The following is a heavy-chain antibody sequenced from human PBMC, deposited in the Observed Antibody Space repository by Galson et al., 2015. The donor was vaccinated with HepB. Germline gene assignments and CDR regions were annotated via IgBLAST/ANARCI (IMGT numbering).Heavy chain of an antibody. CDR2: ISGSGGST. CDR3: AKGQFDFTMIVVVIRGPAYYFDY. CDR1: GFTFSSYA. V-gene: IGHV3-23*01. J-gene: IGHJ4*02. D-gene: IGHD3-22*01. Sequence: SLRLSCAASGFTFSSYAMSWVRQAPGKGLEWVSAISGSGGSTYYADSVKGRFTISRDNSKNTLYLQMNSLRAEDTAVYYCAKGQFDFTMIVVVIRGPAYYFDYWGQGTLVTVSS.